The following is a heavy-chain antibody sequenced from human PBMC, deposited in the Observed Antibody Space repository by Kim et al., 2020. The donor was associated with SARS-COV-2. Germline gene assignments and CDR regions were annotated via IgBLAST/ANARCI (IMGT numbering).Heavy chain of an antibody. CDR2: IYSGGST. CDR1: GFTVSSNY. V-gene: IGHV3-53*01. J-gene: IGHJ6*02. D-gene: IGHD4-4*01. CDR3: ASRLTVSLYYGMDV. Sequence: GGSLRLSCAASGFTVSSNYMSWVRQAPGKGLEWVSVIYSGGSTYYADSVKGRFTISRDNSKNTLYLQMNSLRAEDTAVYYCASRLTVSLYYGMDVWGQGTTVTVSS.